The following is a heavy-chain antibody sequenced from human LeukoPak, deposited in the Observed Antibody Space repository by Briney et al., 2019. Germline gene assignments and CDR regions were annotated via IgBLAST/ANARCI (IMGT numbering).Heavy chain of an antibody. CDR3: ARDDTLTGYSL. V-gene: IGHV1-2*02. J-gene: IGHJ3*01. CDR1: GYTFTGYS. Sequence: ASVKVSCKASGYTFTGYSIYWVRQTPGQKLEWMGWINPKTGTANSAQKFQGRVTMTRDTSISTVYMEVRSLRSDDTAVYYCARDDTLTGYSLWGQGTMVTVSS. CDR2: INPKTGTA. D-gene: IGHD3-9*01.